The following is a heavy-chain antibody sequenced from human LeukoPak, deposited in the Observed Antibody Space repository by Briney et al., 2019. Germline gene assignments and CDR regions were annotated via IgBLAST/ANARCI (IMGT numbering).Heavy chain of an antibody. J-gene: IGHJ6*02. V-gene: IGHV4-4*07. CDR1: GGSISSYY. CDR3: ARGKGYYDSSGYWRGMDV. CDR2: IYTSGST. Sequence: TSETLSLTCTVSGGSISSYYWSWIRQPAGKGLEWIGRIYTSGSTNYHPSLKSRVTMSVDTSKNQFSLKLSSVTAADTAVYYCARGKGYYDSSGYWRGMDVWGQGTTVTVSS. D-gene: IGHD3-22*01.